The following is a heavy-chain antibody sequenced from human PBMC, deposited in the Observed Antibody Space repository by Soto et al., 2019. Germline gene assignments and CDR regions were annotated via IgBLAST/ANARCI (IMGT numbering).Heavy chain of an antibody. J-gene: IGHJ4*02. CDR3: ALMYSSGWMEGFDY. CDR2: IYWDDDK. Sequence: SGPTLVKPTQTLTLTCTFSGFSLSTSGVGVGWIRQPPGKALEWLALIYWDDDKRYSPSLKSRLTITKDTSKNQVVLTMTNMDPVDTATYYCALMYSSGWMEGFDYWGQGTLVTVSS. V-gene: IGHV2-5*02. CDR1: GFSLSTSGVG. D-gene: IGHD6-19*01.